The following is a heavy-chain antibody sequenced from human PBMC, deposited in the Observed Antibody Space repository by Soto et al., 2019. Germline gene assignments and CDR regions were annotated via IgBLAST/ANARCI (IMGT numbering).Heavy chain of an antibody. D-gene: IGHD2-21*01. CDR2: INHSGNT. Sequence: SETLSLTCAVYGASLSDNYCNWLRQPPGKGLEWIGEINHSGNTNYNPSLRSRVTISIDTSKNQLSLNLRSVSAADTAVYYCARGRGEFDAWGKGTPVTVSS. CDR3: ARGRGEFDA. CDR1: GASLSDNY. J-gene: IGHJ5*02. V-gene: IGHV4-34*01.